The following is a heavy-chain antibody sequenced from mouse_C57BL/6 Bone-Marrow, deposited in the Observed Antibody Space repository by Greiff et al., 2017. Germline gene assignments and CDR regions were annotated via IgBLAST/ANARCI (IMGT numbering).Heavy chain of an antibody. J-gene: IGHJ2*01. Sequence: QVQLQQSGPGLVAPSQCLSISCPVSGFSFTSYGVHWVRQPPGQGLEWLVVIWSDGSTTYNSALKSRLSISKDNSKRQVFLKMNSLQTDDTALYYCARHYFDDWGQGTTLTVSS. CDR2: IWSDGST. V-gene: IGHV2-6*03. CDR1: GFSFTSYG. CDR3: ARHYFDD.